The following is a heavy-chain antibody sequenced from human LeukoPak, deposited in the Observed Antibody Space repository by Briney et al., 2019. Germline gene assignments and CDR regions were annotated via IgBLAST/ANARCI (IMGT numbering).Heavy chain of an antibody. D-gene: IGHD1-20*01. J-gene: IGHJ6*03. CDR2: IYTSGRT. Sequence: SETLSLTCTVSGGSISSDYWTWIRQPAGKGLEWIGRIYTSGRTYFNPSLTSRVTMSVDTSNNQFSLRLNSVTAADTAVYYCARVKRKGISGTLDFYYYMDVWGTGTTVTVSS. CDR3: ARVKRKGISGTLDFYYYMDV. V-gene: IGHV4-4*07. CDR1: GGSISSDY.